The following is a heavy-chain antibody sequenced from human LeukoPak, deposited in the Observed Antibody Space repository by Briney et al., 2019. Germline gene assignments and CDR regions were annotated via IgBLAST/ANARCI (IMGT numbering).Heavy chain of an antibody. CDR1: GGSISSSSYY. CDR2: IYYSGST. D-gene: IGHD3-9*01. V-gene: IGHV4-39*01. Sequence: SETLSLTCTVSGGSISSSSYYWGWIRQPPGKGLEWIGSIYYSGSTYYNPSLKSRVTISVDTSKNQFSLKLSSVTAADTAVYYCAGRGQYDILTGSEFDPWGQGTLVTVSS. J-gene: IGHJ5*02. CDR3: AGRGQYDILTGSEFDP.